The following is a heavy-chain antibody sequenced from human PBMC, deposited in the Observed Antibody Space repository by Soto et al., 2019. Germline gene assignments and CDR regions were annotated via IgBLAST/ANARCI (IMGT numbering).Heavy chain of an antibody. CDR2: INPNSGGT. V-gene: IGHV1-2*02. Sequence: ASVKVSCKASGYTFTGYYMHWVRQAPGQGLEWMGWINPNSGGTNYAQKFQGRVTMTRDTSISTAYMELSRLRSDDTAEYYCARGLVATITRFDYWGQGTLVTVSS. CDR1: GYTFTGYY. CDR3: ARGLVATITRFDY. D-gene: IGHD5-12*01. J-gene: IGHJ4*02.